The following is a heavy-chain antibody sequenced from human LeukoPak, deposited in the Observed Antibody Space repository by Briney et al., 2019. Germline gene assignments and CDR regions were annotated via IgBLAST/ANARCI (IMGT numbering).Heavy chain of an antibody. D-gene: IGHD3-16*02. CDR3: ARDVRRDYVWGSYRYRFDY. CDR2: INPNSGGT. J-gene: IGHJ4*02. CDR1: GYTFTGYY. Sequence: ASVKVSCKASGYTFTGYYMHWVRQAPGQGLEWMGWINPNSGGTNYAQKFQGRVTMTRDTSISTAYMELSRLRSDDTAVYYCARDVRRDYVWGSYRYRFDYWGQGTLVTVSS. V-gene: IGHV1-2*02.